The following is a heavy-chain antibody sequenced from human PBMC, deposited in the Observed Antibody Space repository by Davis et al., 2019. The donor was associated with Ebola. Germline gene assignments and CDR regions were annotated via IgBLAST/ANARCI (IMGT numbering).Heavy chain of an antibody. CDR1: GFTFRNYW. V-gene: IGHV3-7*04. J-gene: IGHJ4*02. CDR3: AKDPAGHAAGDDY. D-gene: IGHD2-2*01. CDR2: IKQDGSEK. Sequence: GESLKISCVASGFTFRNYWMSWVRQAPGKGLEWVANIKQDGSEKNYVDSVKGRFTISRDNSKNTLYLHMNNLRLEDTAVYYCAKDPAGHAAGDDYWGQGTLVTVSS.